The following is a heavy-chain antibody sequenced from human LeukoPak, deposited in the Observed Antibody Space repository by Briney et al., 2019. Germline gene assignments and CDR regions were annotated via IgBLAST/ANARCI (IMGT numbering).Heavy chain of an antibody. V-gene: IGHV5-51*01. J-gene: IGHJ4*02. CDR3: ARLLTTTGHYSFDY. Sequence: PGESLKISWKRSGYTFTSDCIGWVRQMPGKGLEWMGIICLADSTTRYSPSFQGQVTISADRSIDTAYLQWSSLRASDSAMYYCARLLTTTGHYSFDYWGQGTLVTVSS. CDR1: GYTFTSDC. CDR2: ICLADSTT. D-gene: IGHD2-8*01.